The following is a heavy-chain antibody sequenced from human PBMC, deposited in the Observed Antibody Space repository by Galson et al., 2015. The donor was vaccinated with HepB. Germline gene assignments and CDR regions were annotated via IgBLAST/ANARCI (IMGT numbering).Heavy chain of an antibody. J-gene: IGHJ5*02. CDR2: ISAYNSST. D-gene: IGHD2-8*02. CDR3: ARGALVAVVNANLNNWFDP. Sequence: SVKVSCKASGYTFSSYSIAWVRQAPGQGLEWMGWISAYNSSTNYAQKFQGRVTMTTETSTTTAYLEMRSLRSDDTAVYYCARGALVAVVNANLNNWFDPWGQGTLFSVSS. CDR1: GYTFSSYS. V-gene: IGHV1-18*01.